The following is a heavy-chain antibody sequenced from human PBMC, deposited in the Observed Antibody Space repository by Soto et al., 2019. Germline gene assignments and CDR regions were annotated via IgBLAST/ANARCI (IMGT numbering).Heavy chain of an antibody. D-gene: IGHD2-21*02. CDR1: GFTFSIYE. CDR3: ARVRIVVVTTYPGDYYGMDV. V-gene: IGHV3-48*03. J-gene: IGHJ6*02. CDR2: ISSSGSTI. Sequence: PGGSLRLSCAASGFTFSIYEMNGVRQAPGKGLEWVSYISSSGSTIYYADSVKGRFTISRDNAKNSLYLQMNGLRAEDTAVYYCARVRIVVVTTYPGDYYGMDVWGQGTTVTVSS.